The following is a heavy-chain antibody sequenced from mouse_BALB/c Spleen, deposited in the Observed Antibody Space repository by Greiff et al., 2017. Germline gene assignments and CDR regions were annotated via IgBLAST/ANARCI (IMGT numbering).Heavy chain of an antibody. CDR2: IRNKANGYTT. CDR3: ARDIGYDEAY. CDR1: GFTFTDYY. D-gene: IGHD2-14*01. Sequence: EVKLVESGGGLVQPGGSLRLSCATSGFTFTDYYMSWVRQPPGKALEWLGFIRNKANGYTTEYSASVKGRFTISRDNSQSILYLQMNTLRAEDSATYYCARDIGYDEAYWGQGTLVTVSA. V-gene: IGHV7-3*02. J-gene: IGHJ3*01.